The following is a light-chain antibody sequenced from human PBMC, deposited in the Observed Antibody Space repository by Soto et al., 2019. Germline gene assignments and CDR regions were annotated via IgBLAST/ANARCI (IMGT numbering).Light chain of an antibody. J-gene: IGKJ2*01. V-gene: IGKV3-20*01. Sequence: EIVLTQSPGTLSLSPGERATLSCRASQSVSSSYLAWYQQKPGQAPRLLIYGASSRATGIPDKISGSGSGTDFTLNISRQEPEDSAEYYCQQYVSSPPHTFGQGLELEIK. CDR3: QQYVSSPPHT. CDR1: QSVSSSY. CDR2: GAS.